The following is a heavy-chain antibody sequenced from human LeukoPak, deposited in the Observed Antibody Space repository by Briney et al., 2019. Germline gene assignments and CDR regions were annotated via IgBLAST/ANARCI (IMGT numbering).Heavy chain of an antibody. CDR3: ARGYSSGWYDSFFGY. D-gene: IGHD6-19*01. Sequence: PGGSLRLSCAASGFTFSSYWMSWVRQAPGKGLEWVANIKQDGSEEYYVDSVKGRFTISRDNAKNSLYLQMNSLRAEDTAVYYCARGYSSGWYDSFFGYWGQGTLVTVSS. CDR1: GFTFSSYW. CDR2: IKQDGSEE. J-gene: IGHJ4*02. V-gene: IGHV3-7*03.